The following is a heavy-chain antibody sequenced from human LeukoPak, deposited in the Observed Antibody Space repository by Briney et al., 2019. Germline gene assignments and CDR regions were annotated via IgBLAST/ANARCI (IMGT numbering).Heavy chain of an antibody. CDR2: ISYDGRNK. V-gene: IGHV3-30*19. D-gene: IGHD6-19*01. J-gene: IGHJ4*02. CDR3: ARSKQWLVLGY. CDR1: GFAFSSYG. Sequence: GGSLRLSCAASGFAFSSYGMHWVRQAPGKGLEWVAVISYDGRNKYYADSVKGRFTISRDNSKNTLYLQMNSLRAEDTAVYYCARSKQWLVLGYWGQGTLVTVSS.